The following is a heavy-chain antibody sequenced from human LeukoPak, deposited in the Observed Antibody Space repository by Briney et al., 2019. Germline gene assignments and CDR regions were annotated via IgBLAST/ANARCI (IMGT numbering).Heavy chain of an antibody. CDR3: ARGRARDGSYPWFDS. J-gene: IGHJ5*01. V-gene: IGHV4-59*01. CDR1: GDSIGSYY. CDR2: IYYGGST. D-gene: IGHD3-16*02. Sequence: PSETLSLTCSVSGDSIGSYYWTWIRQSPGKGLEWIGYIYYGGSTNYSPSLKSRVSISVDTSNNQFSLQLRSVSAADTAIYYCARGRARDGSYPWFDSRGQGTLVTVSS.